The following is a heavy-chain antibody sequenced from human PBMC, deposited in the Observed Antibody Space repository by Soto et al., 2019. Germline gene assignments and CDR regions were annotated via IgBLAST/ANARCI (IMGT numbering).Heavy chain of an antibody. D-gene: IGHD2-2*01. V-gene: IGHV1-18*01. Sequence: ASVKVSCKASGYTFTSYGISWVRQAPGQGLEWMGWISAYNGNTNYAQKLQGRVTMTTDTSTSTAYMELRSLRSDDTAVYYCARDHPDIVVVQAGPWGQGALVTVSS. J-gene: IGHJ5*02. CDR3: ARDHPDIVVVQAGP. CDR2: ISAYNGNT. CDR1: GYTFTSYG.